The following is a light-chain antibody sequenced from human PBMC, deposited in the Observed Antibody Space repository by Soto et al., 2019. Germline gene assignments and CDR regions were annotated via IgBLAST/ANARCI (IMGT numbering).Light chain of an antibody. V-gene: IGKV3-15*01. CDR1: QTIYSN. J-gene: IGKJ1*01. CDR2: RSS. Sequence: IRMRHSPATVSVTQGERATLSCRASQTIYSNVAWYQQRPGQPPRLLIYRSSSRATGIPARFSGSGPGTEFTLTINSLQSEDFAVYYCQQYQNLWTFCQRS. CDR3: QQYQNLWT.